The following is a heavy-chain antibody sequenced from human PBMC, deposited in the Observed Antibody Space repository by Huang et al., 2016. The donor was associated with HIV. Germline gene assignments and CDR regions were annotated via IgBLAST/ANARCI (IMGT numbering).Heavy chain of an antibody. CDR2: INHSGST. D-gene: IGHD3-16*01. CDR3: AREVMISFGGPFDP. Sequence: QVQLQQWGAGLLKPSETLSLTCAVYGGSFSGYYWNWIRQSPGKGSEWIGQINHSGSTNYNPSFGSRVTISVDTSKNQFSLKLTSLTAADTAVYYCAREVMISFGGPFDPWGHGNLVTISS. J-gene: IGHJ5*02. V-gene: IGHV4-34*01. CDR1: GGSFSGYY.